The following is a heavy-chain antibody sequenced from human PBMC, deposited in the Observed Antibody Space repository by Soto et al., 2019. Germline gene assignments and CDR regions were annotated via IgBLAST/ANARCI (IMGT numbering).Heavy chain of an antibody. J-gene: IGHJ6*02. V-gene: IGHV3-23*01. Sequence: EVQLLESGGGLVQPGGSLRLSCAASGFTFSSYAMSWVRQAPGKGLEWVSAISGSGGSTYYADSVKGRCTISRDNSTNTMYLQMNRLRAEDTAVYYCAKEQVLEWNYGGMDVWGQGTTVTVSS. D-gene: IGHD1-1*01. CDR2: ISGSGGST. CDR3: AKEQVLEWNYGGMDV. CDR1: GFTFSSYA.